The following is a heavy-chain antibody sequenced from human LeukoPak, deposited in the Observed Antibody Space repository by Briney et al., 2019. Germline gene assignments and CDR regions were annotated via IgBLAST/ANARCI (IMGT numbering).Heavy chain of an antibody. CDR3: AKDQAAYGYYDFDY. D-gene: IGHD1-26*01. CDR1: GFTFSTFG. V-gene: IGHV3-30*18. Sequence: GGSLRLSCAASGFTFSTFGMNWDRQAPGKGLEWVAVISSDGGNKHYADSVKGRFTISRDNSKNTLSLQMNSLRAEDTAVYYCAKDQAAYGYYDFDYWGQGTLVTVSP. J-gene: IGHJ4*02. CDR2: ISSDGGNK.